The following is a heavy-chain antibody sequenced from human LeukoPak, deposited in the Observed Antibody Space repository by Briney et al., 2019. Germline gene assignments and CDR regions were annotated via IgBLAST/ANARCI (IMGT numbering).Heavy chain of an antibody. CDR3: ARESRLNDDI. V-gene: IGHV1-18*01. D-gene: IGHD1-1*01. J-gene: IGHJ3*02. CDR1: GYTFTSYD. Sequence: GASVKVSCKASGYTFTSYDINWVRQATGQGLEWMGWISAYNGNTNYPQKLQGRVTMTTDTSTSTAYMELRSLRSDDTAVYYCARESRLNDDIWGQGTMVTVSS. CDR2: ISAYNGNT.